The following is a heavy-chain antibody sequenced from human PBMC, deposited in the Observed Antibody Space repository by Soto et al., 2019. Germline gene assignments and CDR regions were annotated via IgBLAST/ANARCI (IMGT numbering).Heavy chain of an antibody. D-gene: IGHD3-16*01. CDR1: GFTFSSYA. CDR3: ARDGLLGYFDY. Sequence: QVQLVESGGGVVQPGRSQRLSCAASGFTFSSYAMHWVRQAPGKGLEWVAVISYDGSNKYYADSVKGRFTISRDNSKNTLYLQMNSLRAEDTAVYYCARDGLLGYFDYWGQGTLVTVSS. V-gene: IGHV3-30-3*01. CDR2: ISYDGSNK. J-gene: IGHJ4*02.